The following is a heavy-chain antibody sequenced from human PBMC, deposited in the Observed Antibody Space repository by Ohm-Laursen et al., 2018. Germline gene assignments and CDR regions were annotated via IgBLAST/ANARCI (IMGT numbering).Heavy chain of an antibody. CDR1: GGSISSYY. D-gene: IGHD4-17*01. J-gene: IGHJ4*02. CDR3: ASLGYGDSFDY. V-gene: IGHV4-59*01. CDR2: IYYSGST. Sequence: GTLSLTCIVSGGSISSYYWSWIRQPPGKGLEWIGYIYYSGSTNYNPSLKSRVTISVDTSKNQFSLKLSSVTAADTAVYYCASLGYGDSFDYWGQGTLVTVSS.